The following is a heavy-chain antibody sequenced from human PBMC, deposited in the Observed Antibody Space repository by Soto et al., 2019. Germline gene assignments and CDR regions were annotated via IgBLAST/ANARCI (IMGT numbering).Heavy chain of an antibody. Sequence: EVQLVGSGGDLVQPGGSLILSCAGSGFTLNSFSMNWVRQAPGKGLEWVSYISRSRGTIYYADSVKGRFTISRDDAKNSLYLQMNCLRDDDTAVYYCVRGRSDSLMDVWGQGTTVTVSS. CDR2: ISRSRGTI. V-gene: IGHV3-48*02. CDR1: GFTLNSFS. CDR3: VRGRSDSLMDV. J-gene: IGHJ6*02. D-gene: IGHD2-15*01.